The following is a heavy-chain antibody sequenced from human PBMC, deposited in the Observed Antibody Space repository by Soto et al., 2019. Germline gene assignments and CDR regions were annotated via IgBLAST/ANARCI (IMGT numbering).Heavy chain of an antibody. CDR1: GFTFSSYG. Sequence: LRLSCAAAGFTFSSYGMSWVRQAPGKGLEWVSAVSGSGGSVYYADSVRGRFTISRDNSKNTLYLQVNSLRAEDTAIYYCAKGSVVGADYSYGMDVWGQGTTVTVSS. D-gene: IGHD2-2*01. V-gene: IGHV3-23*01. CDR2: VSGSGGSV. J-gene: IGHJ6*02. CDR3: AKGSVVGADYSYGMDV.